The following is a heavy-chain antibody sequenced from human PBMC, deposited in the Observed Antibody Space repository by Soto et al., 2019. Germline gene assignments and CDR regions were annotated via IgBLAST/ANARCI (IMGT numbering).Heavy chain of an antibody. CDR3: ARESEDLTSNFDY. CDR2: ISSTTNYI. CDR1: GFTFTRYS. V-gene: IGHV3-21*06. J-gene: IGHJ4*02. Sequence: GSLRLSCAASGFTFTRYSMNWVRQAPGKGLEWVSSISSTTNYIYYGDSMRGRFTISRDNAKNSLYLEMNSLRAEDTAVYYCARESEDLTSNFDYWGQGTLVTVSS.